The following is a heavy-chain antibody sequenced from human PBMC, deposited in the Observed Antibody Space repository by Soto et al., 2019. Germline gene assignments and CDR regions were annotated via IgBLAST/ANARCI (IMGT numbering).Heavy chain of an antibody. CDR3: ARESEDLTSNFDY. CDR2: ISSTTNYI. CDR1: GFTFTRYS. V-gene: IGHV3-21*06. J-gene: IGHJ4*02. Sequence: GSLRLSCAASGFTFTRYSMNWVRQAPGKGLEWVSSISSTTNYIYYGDSMRGRFTISRDNAKNSLYLEMNSLRAEDTAVYYCARESEDLTSNFDYWGQGTLVTVSS.